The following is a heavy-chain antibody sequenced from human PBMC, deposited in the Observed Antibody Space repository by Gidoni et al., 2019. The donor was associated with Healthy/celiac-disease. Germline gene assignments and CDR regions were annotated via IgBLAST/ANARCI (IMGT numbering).Heavy chain of an antibody. CDR3: AKDSSTEYCSSTSHSCGRGGWFNP. D-gene: IGHD2-2*01. CDR2: ISGSGGST. V-gene: IGHV3-23*01. J-gene: IGHJ5*02. Sequence: EVQLLESGGGLVQPGGSLRLSCAASGFTFSSYAMSWVRQAPGKGLEWVSAISGSGGSTYYADSVKGRFTISRDNSKNTLYLQMNSLRAEDTAVYYCAKDSSTEYCSSTSHSCGRGGWFNPWGQGTLVTVSS. CDR1: GFTFSSYA.